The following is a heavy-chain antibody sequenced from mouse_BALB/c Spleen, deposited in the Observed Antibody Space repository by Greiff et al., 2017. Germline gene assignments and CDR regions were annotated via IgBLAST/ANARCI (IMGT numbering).Heavy chain of an antibody. Sequence: EVMLVESGGGLVKPGGSLKLSCAASGFTFSSYTMSWVRQTPAKRLEWVATISSGGSYTYYPDSVKGRFTISRDNAKNTLYLQMSSLKSEDTAMYYCTRENYGAMDYWGQGTSVTVSS. D-gene: IGHD1-1*01. CDR3: TRENYGAMDY. V-gene: IGHV5-6-4*01. J-gene: IGHJ4*01. CDR2: ISSGGSYT. CDR1: GFTFSSYT.